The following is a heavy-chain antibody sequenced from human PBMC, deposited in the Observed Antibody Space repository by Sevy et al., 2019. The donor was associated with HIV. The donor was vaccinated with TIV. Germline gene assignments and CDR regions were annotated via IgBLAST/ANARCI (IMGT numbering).Heavy chain of an antibody. CDR1: RFTLNIYI. Sequence: GGSLRLSCEASRFTLNIYIMIWVRQAPGKGLEWVSSISSSSNYIYYADSVRGRFTISRDNSKNSLYLQMNSLRAEDTAVYYCAREGLDSTSYHFDYWGQGSLVTVSS. V-gene: IGHV3-21*01. J-gene: IGHJ4*02. CDR2: ISSSSNYI. D-gene: IGHD3-22*01. CDR3: AREGLDSTSYHFDY.